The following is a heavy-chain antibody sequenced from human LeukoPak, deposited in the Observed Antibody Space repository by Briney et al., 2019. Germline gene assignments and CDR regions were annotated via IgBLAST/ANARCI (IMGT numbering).Heavy chain of an antibody. Sequence: GGSLRLSCAASGFTFDDYAMHWVRQAPGKGLEWVSGISWNSGYIGYADSVKGRFTISRDNAKNSLYLQMNSLRSGDTALYYCAKDVNYYASGSPFDYWGQGTLVTVSS. V-gene: IGHV3-9*01. CDR2: ISWNSGYI. CDR1: GFTFDDYA. J-gene: IGHJ4*02. D-gene: IGHD3-10*01. CDR3: AKDVNYYASGSPFDY.